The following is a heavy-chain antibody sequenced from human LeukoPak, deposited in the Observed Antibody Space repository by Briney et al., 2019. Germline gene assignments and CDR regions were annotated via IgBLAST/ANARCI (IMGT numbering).Heavy chain of an antibody. D-gene: IGHD3-10*01. CDR1: AYSITSDYY. V-gene: IGHV4-38-2*01. Sequence: PSETLSLTCAVSAYSITSDYYWGWIRQPPGKGLEWIGSIYHSGSTYYNPSLKSRVTISVDTSKNQFSLKLTSVTAADTAVYYCARQGSTSGTNWFDPWGQGTLVTVSS. J-gene: IGHJ5*02. CDR3: ARQGSTSGTNWFDP. CDR2: IYHSGST.